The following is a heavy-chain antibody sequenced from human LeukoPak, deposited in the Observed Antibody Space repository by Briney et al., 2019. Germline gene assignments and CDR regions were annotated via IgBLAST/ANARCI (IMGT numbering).Heavy chain of an antibody. CDR2: IDGSGYST. J-gene: IGHJ4*02. CDR3: ARWLVGVTDF. CDR1: GVTLRSYA. D-gene: IGHD6-19*01. V-gene: IGHV3-23*01. Sequence: GGSLRLSCAASGVTLRSYAMSWVRRAPGKGLEWVSSIDGSGYSTYYADSVKGRFTISRDNSKNILYLQMDSLRAEDTSVYYYARWLVGVTDFWGQGTLVTVSS.